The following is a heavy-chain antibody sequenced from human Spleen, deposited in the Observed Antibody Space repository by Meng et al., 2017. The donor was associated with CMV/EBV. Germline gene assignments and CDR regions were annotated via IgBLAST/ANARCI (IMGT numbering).Heavy chain of an antibody. CDR3: ARERGGNDILTGYQTFDY. CDR1: GAVSGYN. Sequence: GAVSGYNWSWIRQPPGKGLEWIGEINHSGSTNYNPSLKSRVTISVDTSKNQFSLKLSSVTAADTAVYYCARERGGNDILTGYQTFDYWGQGTLVTVSS. D-gene: IGHD3-9*01. V-gene: IGHV4-34*01. J-gene: IGHJ4*02. CDR2: INHSGST.